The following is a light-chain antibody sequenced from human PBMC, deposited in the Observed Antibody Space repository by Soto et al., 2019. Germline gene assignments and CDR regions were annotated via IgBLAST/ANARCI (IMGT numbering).Light chain of an antibody. CDR3: QQKFSPLLT. Sequence: DIQMTQSPPSLSASIGDTVTITCRASQTITTYLNWFQQKPGKAPKLLIGAASTLQSWVPSRFSGSGSGTDFTLNISSLQPEDSATYFCQQKFSPLLTFGGGNKLEIK. CDR1: QTITTY. J-gene: IGKJ4*01. V-gene: IGKV1-39*01. CDR2: AAS.